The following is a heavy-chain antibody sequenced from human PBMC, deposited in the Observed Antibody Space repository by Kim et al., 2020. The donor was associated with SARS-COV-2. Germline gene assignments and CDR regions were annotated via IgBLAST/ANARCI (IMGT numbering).Heavy chain of an antibody. J-gene: IGHJ6*01. V-gene: IGHV4-39*07. Sequence: SETLSLTCTVSGGSISSSSYYWGWIRQPPGQGLEWIGSIYYSGSTYYNPSLKSRVTISVDTSKNQFSLKLSSVTAADTAVYYCARGAVAGWVGRWGQGT. CDR2: IYYSGST. CDR1: GGSISSSSYY. D-gene: IGHD6-19*01. CDR3: ARGAVAGWVGR.